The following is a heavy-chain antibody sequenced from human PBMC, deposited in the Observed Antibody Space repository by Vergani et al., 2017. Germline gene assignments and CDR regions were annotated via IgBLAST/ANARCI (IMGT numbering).Heavy chain of an antibody. CDR3: ASGGHGSENGGALQL. CDR2: IYPGDSEV. D-gene: IGHD3-10*01. V-gene: IGHV5-51*01. J-gene: IGHJ3*01. CDR1: GYIFSNFW. Sequence: EVQLVQSGAEVKKPGESLKISCQAFGYIFSNFWIGWVRQRPGRGLEWMGIIYPGDSEVKSNPTFRGQVIFSVDTSVNTAYLQWRRLQASDTATYFCASGGHGSENGGALQLWGQGTNITVSS.